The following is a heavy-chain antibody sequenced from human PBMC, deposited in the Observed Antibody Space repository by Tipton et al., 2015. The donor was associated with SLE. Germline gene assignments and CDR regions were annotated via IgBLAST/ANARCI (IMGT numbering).Heavy chain of an antibody. CDR3: ARGRGRAGDSSWGGY. J-gene: IGHJ4*02. CDR1: GGSFSGYY. V-gene: IGHV4-34*01. D-gene: IGHD6-13*01. CDR2: INHSGST. Sequence: TLSLTCAVYGGSFSGYYWSWIRQPPGKGLEWIGEINHSGSTNYNPSLNSRVTISVDTSKNQFSLKLSSVTAADTAVYYCARGRGRAGDSSWGGYWGQGTLVTVSS.